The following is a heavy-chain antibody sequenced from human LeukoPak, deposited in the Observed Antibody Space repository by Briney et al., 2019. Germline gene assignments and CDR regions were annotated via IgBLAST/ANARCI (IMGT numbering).Heavy chain of an antibody. D-gene: IGHD2-21*01. Sequence: ASVKVSCKASGYTFTSYYMHWVRQAPGQGLEWMGIINPSGGSTSYAQKFQGRVTMTRGTSTSTVYMELSSLRSEDTAVYYCASAYCGGDCYGSRGLSADYWGQGTLVTVSS. CDR1: GYTFTSYY. CDR2: INPSGGST. V-gene: IGHV1-46*03. CDR3: ASAYCGGDCYGSRGLSADY. J-gene: IGHJ4*02.